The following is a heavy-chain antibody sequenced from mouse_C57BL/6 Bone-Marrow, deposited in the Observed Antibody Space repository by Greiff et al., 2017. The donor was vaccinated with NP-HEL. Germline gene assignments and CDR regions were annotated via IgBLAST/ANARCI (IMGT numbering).Heavy chain of an antibody. J-gene: IGHJ1*03. CDR1: GFTFSDFY. CDR2: SRNKANDYTT. Sequence: EVQLVESGGGLVQSGRSLRLSCATSGFTFSDFYMEWVRQAPGKGLEWIAASRNKANDYTTEYSASVKGRFIVSRDTSQSILYLQMNALRAEDTAIYYCARDLYYYGNWYFDVWGTGTTVTVSS. CDR3: ARDLYYYGNWYFDV. V-gene: IGHV7-1*01. D-gene: IGHD1-1*01.